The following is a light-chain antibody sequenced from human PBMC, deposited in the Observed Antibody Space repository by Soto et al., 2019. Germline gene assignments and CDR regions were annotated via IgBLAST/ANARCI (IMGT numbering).Light chain of an antibody. CDR2: AAS. V-gene: IGKV3-20*01. CDR3: QQYGSSPWT. J-gene: IGKJ1*01. CDR1: QSVSSSY. Sequence: EILLTQSPGTLSLSPGETATLSFSSSQSVSSSYLVWHQQKPGQAPRLLIYAASRRATGIPDRFSGSGSGTDFTLTISRLEPEDFAVYYCQQYGSSPWTFGQGTKVDIK.